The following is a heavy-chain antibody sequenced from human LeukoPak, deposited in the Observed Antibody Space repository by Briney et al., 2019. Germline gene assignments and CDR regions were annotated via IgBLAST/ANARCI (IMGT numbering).Heavy chain of an antibody. J-gene: IGHJ4*02. CDR2: INTDGSST. CDR1: GFTFSSYW. CDR3: ARPREWYIAAAGTFDY. V-gene: IGHV3-74*01. D-gene: IGHD6-13*01. Sequence: GGSLRLSCAASGFTFSSYWMHWVRQAPGKGLVWVSRINTDGSSTSYADSVKGRFTISRDNAKNTLYLQMNSLRAEDTAVYYCARPREWYIAAAGTFDYWGQGTLVTVSS.